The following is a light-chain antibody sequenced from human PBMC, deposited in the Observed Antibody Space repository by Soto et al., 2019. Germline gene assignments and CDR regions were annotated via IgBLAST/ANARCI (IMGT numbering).Light chain of an antibody. J-gene: IGLJ2*01. V-gene: IGLV2-23*02. CDR3: CSYAGSRGVV. CDR1: SSDIGSYNL. CDR2: EVS. Sequence: QSALTQPASVSGSPGQSITISCTGSSSDIGSYNLVSWYQQHPDKAPKLMIYEVSKRPSGVSNRFSGSKSGNMPSLTISGLQAEDEADYYCCSYAGSRGVVFGGGTKLTVL.